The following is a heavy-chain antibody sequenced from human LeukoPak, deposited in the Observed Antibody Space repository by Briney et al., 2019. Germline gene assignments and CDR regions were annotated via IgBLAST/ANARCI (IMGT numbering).Heavy chain of an antibody. Sequence: SQTLSLTCTVSGGSISSGSYYWSWIRQPAGKGLEWIGRIYTSGSTNYNPSLKSRVTISVDTSKNQFSLKLSSVTAADTAVYYCARDWYYYGSGNIIFDYWGQGTLVTVSS. CDR1: GGSISSGSYY. D-gene: IGHD3-10*01. J-gene: IGHJ4*02. CDR3: ARDWYYYGSGNIIFDY. V-gene: IGHV4-61*02. CDR2: IYTSGST.